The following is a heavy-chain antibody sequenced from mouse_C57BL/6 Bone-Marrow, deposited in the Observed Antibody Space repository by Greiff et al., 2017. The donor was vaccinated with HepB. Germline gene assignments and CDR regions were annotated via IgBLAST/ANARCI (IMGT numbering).Heavy chain of an antibody. CDR1: GYTFTSYW. V-gene: IGHV1-5*01. D-gene: IGHD1-1*01. Sequence: EVKLQQSGTVLARPGASVKMSCKTSGYTFTSYWMHWVKQRPGQGLEWIGAIYPGNRDTSYNQKFKGKAKLTAVTSASTAYMELSSLTHEDSAVYYCTIQGDYYGEGYAMDYWGQGTSVTVSS. CDR2: IYPGNRDT. CDR3: TIQGDYYGEGYAMDY. J-gene: IGHJ4*01.